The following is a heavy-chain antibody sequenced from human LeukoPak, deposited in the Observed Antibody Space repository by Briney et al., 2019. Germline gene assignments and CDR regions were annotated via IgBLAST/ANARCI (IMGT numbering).Heavy chain of an antibody. J-gene: IGHJ4*02. CDR2: ISAYNGDT. CDR1: GYTFTNYG. D-gene: IGHD6-6*01. CDR3: ARTAARRFDY. Sequence: ASVKVSCKASGYTFTNYGLSWVRQAPGQGLEWMGWISAYNGDTQYPKKFQGRVTMTRDTSTNTAYMELRSLRSDDTAVYYCARTAARRFDYWGQGTLVTVSS. V-gene: IGHV1-18*01.